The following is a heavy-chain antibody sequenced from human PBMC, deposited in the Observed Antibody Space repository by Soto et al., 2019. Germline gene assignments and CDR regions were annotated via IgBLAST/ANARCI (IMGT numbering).Heavy chain of an antibody. CDR3: AREYYYDSSGYHLGDAFDI. V-gene: IGHV3-72*01. CDR1: GFTFSDHY. J-gene: IGHJ3*02. CDR2: IRRKANSYTT. Sequence: PGGSLRLSCAASGFTFSDHYMDWVRQAPGKGLEWVGRIRRKANSYTTEHAASVKGRFIISRDDSKNSLYLQMNSLKIEDTAVYFCAREYYYDSSGYHLGDAFDIWGQGTMVTVSS. D-gene: IGHD3-22*01.